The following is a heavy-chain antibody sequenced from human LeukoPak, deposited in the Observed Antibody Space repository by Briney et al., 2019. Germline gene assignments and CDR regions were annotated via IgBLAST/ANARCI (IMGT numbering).Heavy chain of an antibody. CDR3: ARQVWYYDRSAFDI. J-gene: IGHJ3*02. V-gene: IGHV4-59*08. Sequence: SETLSLTCTVSGGSISSYDWSWIRQPPGKGLEWVGYIYDGGSTNYNPSLKSRVTISVDTSKNQFSLKLSSVTAADTAVYFCARQVWYYDRSAFDIWGQGTMVTASS. D-gene: IGHD3-22*01. CDR2: IYDGGST. CDR1: GGSISSYD.